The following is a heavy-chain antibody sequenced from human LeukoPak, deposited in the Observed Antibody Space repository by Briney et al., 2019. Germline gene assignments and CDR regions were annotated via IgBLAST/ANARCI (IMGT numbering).Heavy chain of an antibody. D-gene: IGHD6-6*01. CDR2: IKQDGSEK. CDR3: ASSSIAARRGVDAFDI. J-gene: IGHJ3*02. CDR1: GFTFSSYW. Sequence: GGSLRLSCAASGFTFSSYWMSWVRQAPGKGLEWVANIKQDGSEKYYVDSVKGRFTISRDNAKNSLYLQMNSLRAEDTAVYYCASSSIAARRGVDAFDIWGQGTMVTVSS. V-gene: IGHV3-7*01.